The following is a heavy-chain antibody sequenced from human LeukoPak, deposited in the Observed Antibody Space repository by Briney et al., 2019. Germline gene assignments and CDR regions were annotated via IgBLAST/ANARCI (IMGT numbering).Heavy chain of an antibody. Sequence: PGGSLRLSCAASGFTVTKNYMSWVRQAPGKGLEWVSVIYSDGRTFFADSVKGRFTISSDNSKNILYLQMNSLRAEDTAVYYCATGYSSSWPDAFDIWGQGTMVTVSS. CDR2: IYSDGRT. V-gene: IGHV3-66*01. J-gene: IGHJ3*02. CDR1: GFTVTKNY. CDR3: ATGYSSSWPDAFDI. D-gene: IGHD6-13*01.